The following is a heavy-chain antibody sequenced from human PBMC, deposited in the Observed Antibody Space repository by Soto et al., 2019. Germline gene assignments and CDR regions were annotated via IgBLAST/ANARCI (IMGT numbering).Heavy chain of an antibody. CDR1: GFIFISYA. V-gene: IGHV3-23*01. J-gene: IGHJ4*02. Sequence: GGSLILSCAASGFIFISYAMSWVRQAPGKGLEWVSFISGSGGSTYYADSVKGRFTISRDNSKNTLYLQMNILRAEDTAVYYCAKGSSPTFIAAAGFPYFDDWGQGTLVTVSS. D-gene: IGHD6-13*01. CDR2: ISGSGGST. CDR3: AKGSSPTFIAAAGFPYFDD.